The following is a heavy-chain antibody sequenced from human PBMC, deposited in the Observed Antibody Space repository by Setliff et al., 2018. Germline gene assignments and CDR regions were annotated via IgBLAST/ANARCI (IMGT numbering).Heavy chain of an antibody. CDR1: GGSISSHY. Sequence: SETLSLTCTVSGGSISSHYWSWIRQPPGKGLEWIGSIYYSGSTNYNHSLKSRVTISVDTSKNHFSLKLSSVTAADTAVYYCARGKLLWFGELRAQYYFDYWGQGTLVTVSS. J-gene: IGHJ4*02. CDR2: IYYSGST. CDR3: ARGKLLWFGELRAQYYFDY. V-gene: IGHV4-59*11. D-gene: IGHD3-10*01.